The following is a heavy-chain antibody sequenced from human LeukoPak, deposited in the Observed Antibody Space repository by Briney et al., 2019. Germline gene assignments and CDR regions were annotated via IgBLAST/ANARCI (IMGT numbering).Heavy chain of an antibody. CDR3: ARDTRSYDSSGYYFFDF. D-gene: IGHD3-22*01. Sequence: PSETLSLTCTVSGASIRSYYWNWLRQPPGKGLEWFGYINYGGSTNSNPSLKSRATISMDTSKYHFSLKLSSVTAADTAVYFCARDTRSYDSSGYYFFDFWGQGTLVTVSS. CDR2: INYGGST. V-gene: IGHV4-59*01. J-gene: IGHJ4*02. CDR1: GASIRSYY.